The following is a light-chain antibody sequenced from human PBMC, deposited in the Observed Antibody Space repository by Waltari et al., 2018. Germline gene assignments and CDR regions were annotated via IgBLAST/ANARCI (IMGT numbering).Light chain of an antibody. Sequence: DIVMTQSPDSLAVSLGERATIHCRSSPNVLFSSSNKNYVAWYQQKPGQPPKLLIYWASTRESGVPDRFSGSGSGTDFTLTISSLQAEDVAVYYCQQYYSTPQSFGQGTKLEIK. CDR3: QQYYSTPQS. J-gene: IGKJ2*03. V-gene: IGKV4-1*01. CDR1: PNVLFSSSNKNY. CDR2: WAS.